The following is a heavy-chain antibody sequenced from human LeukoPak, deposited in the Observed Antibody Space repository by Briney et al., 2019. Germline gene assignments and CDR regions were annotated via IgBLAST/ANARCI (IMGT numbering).Heavy chain of an antibody. J-gene: IGHJ4*02. CDR3: ARLSRQWLAFDF. V-gene: IGHV5-51*01. CDR2: IYPGDSDT. CDR1: GYSFTTDW. D-gene: IGHD6-19*01. Sequence: GESPKISCNGTGYSFTTDWLGWVRQIPGKGLEWMGIIYPGDSDTIYSPSFRGQVTISADKSINTAYLQWSSLKASDTAIYYCARLSRQWLAFDFWGQGTLVTVSS.